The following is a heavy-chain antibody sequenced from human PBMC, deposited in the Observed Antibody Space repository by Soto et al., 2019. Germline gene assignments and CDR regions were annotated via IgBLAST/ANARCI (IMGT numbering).Heavy chain of an antibody. D-gene: IGHD2-21*02. Sequence: GGSLRLSCAASGFTSSSYAMSWVRQAPGKGLEWVSAISGSGGSTYYADSVKGRFTISRDNSKNTLYLQMNSLRAEDTAVYYCAKSAYCGGDCYLWNFQHWGQGTQVTVSS. CDR3: AKSAYCGGDCYLWNFQH. V-gene: IGHV3-23*01. CDR1: GFTSSSYA. J-gene: IGHJ1*01. CDR2: ISGSGGST.